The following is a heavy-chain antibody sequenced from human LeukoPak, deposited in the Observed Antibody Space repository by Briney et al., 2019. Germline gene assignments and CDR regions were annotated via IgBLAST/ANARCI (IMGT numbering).Heavy chain of an antibody. CDR3: AKKKASRWLQSFDC. J-gene: IGHJ4*02. Sequence: GGSLGLSCAASGFTFSSYSMNWVRQAPGKGLEWVSAISDSGGSTYYADSVKGRFTISRDNSKNTLYLQMNSLRAEDTAVYYCAKKKASRWLQSFDCWGQGTLVTVSS. D-gene: IGHD5-24*01. CDR2: ISDSGGST. CDR1: GFTFSSYS. V-gene: IGHV3-23*01.